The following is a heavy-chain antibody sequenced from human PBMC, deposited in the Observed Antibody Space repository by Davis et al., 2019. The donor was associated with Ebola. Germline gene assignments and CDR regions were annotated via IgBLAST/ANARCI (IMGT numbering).Heavy chain of an antibody. CDR3: AREAGDVNYNFDY. CDR1: GGSISSGGYY. J-gene: IGHJ4*02. Sequence: PSETLSLTCTVSGGSISSGGYYWNWIRQPPGKGLEWIGEINHSGSTNYNPSLKSRVTISVDTSKNQFSMKLSSVTAADTAVYYCAREAGDVNYNFDYWGQGTLVTVSS. CDR2: INHSGST. D-gene: IGHD5-24*01. V-gene: IGHV4-39*07.